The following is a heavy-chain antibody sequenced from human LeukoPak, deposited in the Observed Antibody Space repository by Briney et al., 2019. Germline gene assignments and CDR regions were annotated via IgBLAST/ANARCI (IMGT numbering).Heavy chain of an antibody. D-gene: IGHD1-1*01. CDR3: ASLRFYYNWNDIDY. CDR2: IYYSGST. J-gene: IGHJ4*02. CDR1: GGSISSSSYY. V-gene: IGHV4-39*01. Sequence: PSETLSLTCTASGGSISSSSYYWGWIRQPPGKGLEWIGSIYYSGSTYYDPSLKSRVTISVDTSKNQFSLKLSSVTAADTAVYYCASLRFYYNWNDIDYWGQGTLVTVSS.